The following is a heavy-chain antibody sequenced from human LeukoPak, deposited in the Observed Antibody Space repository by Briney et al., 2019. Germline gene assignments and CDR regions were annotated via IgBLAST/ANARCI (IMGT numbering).Heavy chain of an antibody. Sequence: SVKVSCKASGGTFSSYAISWVRQAPGQGLEWMGGIIPIFGTANYAQKFQGRVTITADESTSTAYMELSSLRSEDKAVYYCAREYAGKGMTGGNDYWGQGTLVTVSS. CDR2: IIPIFGTA. CDR3: AREYAGKGMTGGNDY. CDR1: GGTFSSYA. J-gene: IGHJ4*02. D-gene: IGHD4-23*01. V-gene: IGHV1-69*13.